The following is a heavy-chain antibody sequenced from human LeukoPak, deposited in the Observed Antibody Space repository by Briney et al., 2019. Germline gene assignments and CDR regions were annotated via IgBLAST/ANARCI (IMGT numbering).Heavy chain of an antibody. CDR1: GFTFSSYE. CDR3: ASADYSKSSGPHYYYYMDV. V-gene: IGHV3-48*03. J-gene: IGHJ6*03. D-gene: IGHD4-11*01. Sequence: QTGGSLRLSCAASGFTFSSYEMNWVRQAPGKGLEWVSYISSSGSTIYYADSVKGRFTISRDNAKNSLYLQMNSLRAEDTAGYYCASADYSKSSGPHYYYYMDVWGKGTTVTVSS. CDR2: ISSSGSTI.